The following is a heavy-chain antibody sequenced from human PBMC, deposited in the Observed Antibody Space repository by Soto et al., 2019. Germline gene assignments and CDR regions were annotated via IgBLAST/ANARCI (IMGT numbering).Heavy chain of an antibody. V-gene: IGHV4-39*01. Sequence: QLQLQESGPGLVKPSETLSLTCTVSGGSISNSPYYWGWIRQPPGKGLEWIGSIYYTGRTYYSPSLKRRVTISVDSSKTQFSLKLSSVTAADTAVYYCARNVFGSATTSFDYWGQGTLVTVSS. CDR2: IYYTGRT. CDR1: GGSISNSPYY. CDR3: ARNVFGSATTSFDY. D-gene: IGHD6-19*01. J-gene: IGHJ4*02.